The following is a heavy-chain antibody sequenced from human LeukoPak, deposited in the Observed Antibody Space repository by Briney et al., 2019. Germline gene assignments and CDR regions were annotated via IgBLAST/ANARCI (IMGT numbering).Heavy chain of an antibody. Sequence: PGGSLRLSCAASSFSFSSHAMNWVRLAPGKGLEWISYIDKSSTTLYYADSVKGRFTIYRDNAKKSLYLQMSSLRAEDTAVYYCASGAGSYYPFDFWGQGALVTVSS. V-gene: IGHV3-48*01. J-gene: IGHJ4*02. CDR1: SFSFSSHA. CDR3: ASGAGSYYPFDF. D-gene: IGHD3-10*01. CDR2: IDKSSTTL.